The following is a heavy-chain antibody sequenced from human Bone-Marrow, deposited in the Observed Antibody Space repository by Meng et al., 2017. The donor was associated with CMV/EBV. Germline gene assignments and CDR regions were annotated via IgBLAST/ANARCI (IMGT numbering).Heavy chain of an antibody. J-gene: IGHJ4*02. CDR1: GFTFSGSA. V-gene: IGHV3-73*01. CDR3: ASAIVATGRDY. D-gene: IGHD5-12*01. Sequence: GGSLRLSCAASGFTFSGSAMHWVRQSSGKGLEWVGRIRSKANSYATAYAASVKGGFTISRDDSKNTAYLQMNSLKTEDTAVYYCASAIVATGRDYWGQGTLVTVSS. CDR2: IRSKANSYAT.